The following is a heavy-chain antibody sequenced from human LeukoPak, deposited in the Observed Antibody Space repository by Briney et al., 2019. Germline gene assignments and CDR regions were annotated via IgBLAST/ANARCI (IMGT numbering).Heavy chain of an antibody. D-gene: IGHD3-16*01. CDR3: ARDGARQGFDY. CDR2: IYHSGST. Sequence: PSETLSLTCAVSGGSISSGGYSWSWIRQPPGKGLEWIGYIYHSGSTYYNPSLKSRVTISVDRSKNQFSLKLSSVTAADTAVYYCARDGARQGFDYWGQGILVTVSS. J-gene: IGHJ4*02. V-gene: IGHV4-30-2*01. CDR1: GGSISSGGYS.